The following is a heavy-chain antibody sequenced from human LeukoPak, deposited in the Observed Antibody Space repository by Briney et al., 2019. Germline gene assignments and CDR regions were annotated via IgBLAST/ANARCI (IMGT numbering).Heavy chain of an antibody. CDR3: AKQLGYCSDGSCYFPY. CDR1: GFTFRRYA. CDR2: LSGGGDST. J-gene: IGHJ4*02. Sequence: GGSLRLSCAASGFTFRRYAMNWVRQVPGKGLEWVSGLSGGGDSTYYADSVKGRFTISRDNSKNTLYLQMSSLRAEDTAVYYCAKQLGYCSDGSCYFPYWGQGTLVTVSS. D-gene: IGHD2-15*01. V-gene: IGHV3-23*01.